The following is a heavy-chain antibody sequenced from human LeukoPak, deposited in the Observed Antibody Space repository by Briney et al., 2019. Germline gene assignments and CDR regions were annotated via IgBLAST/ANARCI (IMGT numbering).Heavy chain of an antibody. CDR1: GFTFSSYE. V-gene: IGHV3-21*01. CDR3: ARDNIVVVVAATRSYYYYMDV. J-gene: IGHJ6*03. Sequence: GGSLRLSCAASGFTFSSYEMNWVRQAPGKGLEWVSSISSSSSYIYYADSVKGRFTISRDNAKNSLYLQMNSLRAEDTAVYYCARDNIVVVVAATRSYYYYMDVWGKGTTVTVSS. D-gene: IGHD2-15*01. CDR2: ISSSSSYI.